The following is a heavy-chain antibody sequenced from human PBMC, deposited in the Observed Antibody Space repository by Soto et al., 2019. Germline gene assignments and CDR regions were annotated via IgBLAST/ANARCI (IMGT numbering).Heavy chain of an antibody. CDR2: ISYDGSNK. V-gene: IGHV3-30-3*01. J-gene: IGHJ4*02. CDR3: ARSIIAAAAPYYFDY. CDR1: GFAFSIYA. D-gene: IGHD6-13*01. Sequence: GGSLRLSCAVSGFAFSIYAMHWFRQAPGKGLEWVAVISYDGSNKYYADSVKGRFTISRDNSKNTLYLQMNSLRAEDTAVYYCARSIIAAAAPYYFDYWGQGTLVTVSS.